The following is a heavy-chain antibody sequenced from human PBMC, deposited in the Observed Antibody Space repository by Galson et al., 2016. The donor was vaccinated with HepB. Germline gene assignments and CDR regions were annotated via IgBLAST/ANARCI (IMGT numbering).Heavy chain of an antibody. D-gene: IGHD6-19*01. Sequence: SLRLSCAASGFIFSTYSMNWVRQAPGKGLEWVSSISSGSAYRYYADSVKGRFTISRDNAKKSLYLQMNSLRAEDTAVYYCARIRYSSGWLDGFDIWGQGTMVTVSS. CDR1: GFIFSTYS. V-gene: IGHV3-21*01. J-gene: IGHJ3*02. CDR2: ISSGSAYR. CDR3: ARIRYSSGWLDGFDI.